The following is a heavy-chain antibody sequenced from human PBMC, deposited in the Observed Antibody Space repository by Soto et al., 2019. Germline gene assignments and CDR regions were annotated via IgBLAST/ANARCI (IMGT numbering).Heavy chain of an antibody. V-gene: IGHV4-59*01. Sequence: SETLSLTCTVSGGSISSYYWSWIRQPPGKGLEWIGYIYYSGSTNYNPSLKSRVTISVDTSKNQFSLKLSSVTAADTAVYYCASGTYYYDSSGYYSLSSLDYWGQGSLVTVSS. CDR1: GGSISSYY. CDR2: IYYSGST. J-gene: IGHJ4*02. CDR3: ASGTYYYDSSGYYSLSSLDY. D-gene: IGHD3-22*01.